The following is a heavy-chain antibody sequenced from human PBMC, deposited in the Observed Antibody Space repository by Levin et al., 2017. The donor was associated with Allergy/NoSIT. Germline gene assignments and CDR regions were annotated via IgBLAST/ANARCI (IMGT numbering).Heavy chain of an antibody. J-gene: IGHJ5*02. CDR1: GGSFSGYY. CDR3: ARSFTMVRGVIKYNWFDP. V-gene: IGHV4-34*01. Sequence: SETLSLTCAVYGGSFSGYYWSWIRQPPGKGLEWIGEINHSGSTNYNPSLKLRVTISVDTSKNQFSLKLSSVTAADTAVYYCARSFTMVRGVIKYNWFDPWGQGTLVTVSS. D-gene: IGHD3-10*01. CDR2: INHSGST.